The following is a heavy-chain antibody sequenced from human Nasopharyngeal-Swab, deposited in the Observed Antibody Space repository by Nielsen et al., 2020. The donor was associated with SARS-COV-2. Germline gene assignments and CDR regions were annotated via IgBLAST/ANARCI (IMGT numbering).Heavy chain of an antibody. V-gene: IGHV5-51*01. Sequence: GESLKISCKGSGYSFTNYWIGWVRQMPGKGPEWMGIIYPGDSDTRYSPSFQGQVTISADKSISTAYLQWSSLKASDTAMYYCTRLSSSWPDYWGQGTLVTFSS. CDR1: GYSFTNYW. CDR3: TRLSSSWPDY. J-gene: IGHJ4*02. CDR2: IYPGDSDT. D-gene: IGHD6-13*01.